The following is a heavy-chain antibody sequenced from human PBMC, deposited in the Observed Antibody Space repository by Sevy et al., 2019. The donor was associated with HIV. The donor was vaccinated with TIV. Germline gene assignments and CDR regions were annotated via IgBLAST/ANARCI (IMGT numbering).Heavy chain of an antibody. CDR2: IIPIFGTA. V-gene: IGHV1-69*13. J-gene: IGHJ4*02. D-gene: IGHD3-9*01. CDR3: ARSPPYDILTGYYFDY. CDR1: GGTFSSYA. Sequence: ASVKVSCKASGGTFSSYAISWVRQAPGQGLEWTGGIIPIFGTANYAQKFQGRVTITADESTSIAYMELSSLRSEDTAVYYCARSPPYDILTGYYFDYWGQGTLVTVSS.